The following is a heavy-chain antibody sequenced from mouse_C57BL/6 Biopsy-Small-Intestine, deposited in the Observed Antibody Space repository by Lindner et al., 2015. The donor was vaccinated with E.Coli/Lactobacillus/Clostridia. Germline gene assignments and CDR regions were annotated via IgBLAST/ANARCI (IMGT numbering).Heavy chain of an antibody. CDR2: ILPGSGST. V-gene: IGHV1-9*01. J-gene: IGHJ4*01. Sequence: VQLQESGAELMKPGASVKLSCKATGYTFTGYWIEWVKQRPGHGLEWIGEILPGSGSTNYNEKFKGKATLTADKSSSTAYMQLSSLTSEDSAVYFCARRRRYYAMDYWGQGTSVTVSS. CDR1: GYTFTGYW. CDR3: ARRRRYYAMDY.